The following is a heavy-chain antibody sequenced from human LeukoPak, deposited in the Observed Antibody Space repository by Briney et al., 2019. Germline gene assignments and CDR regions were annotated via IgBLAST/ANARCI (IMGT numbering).Heavy chain of an antibody. D-gene: IGHD6-13*01. CDR2: IYHSGST. Sequence: SGTLSLTCAVSGGSISSSNWWCWVRQPPGKGLEWIGEIYHSGSTNYNPSLKSRVTISVDKSKNQFSLKLSSVTAADTAVYYCARRVLAAAAWFDPWGQGTLVTVSS. CDR1: GGSISSSNW. CDR3: ARRVLAAAAWFDP. V-gene: IGHV4-4*02. J-gene: IGHJ5*02.